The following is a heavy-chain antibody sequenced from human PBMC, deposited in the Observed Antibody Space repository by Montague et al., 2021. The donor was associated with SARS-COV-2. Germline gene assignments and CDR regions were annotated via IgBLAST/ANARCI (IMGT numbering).Heavy chain of an antibody. J-gene: IGHJ4*02. CDR3: ARDSHYYDSSGHFDY. Sequence: SETLSLTCTVSGGSISSYYWSWIRQPPGKGLEWIGYIYYSGSTNYNPSLKSRVTISVDTSKNQFSLKLSSVTAADTAVHYCARDSHYYDSSGHFDYWGQGTLVTVSS. CDR2: IYYSGST. V-gene: IGHV4-59*13. CDR1: GGSISSYY. D-gene: IGHD3-22*01.